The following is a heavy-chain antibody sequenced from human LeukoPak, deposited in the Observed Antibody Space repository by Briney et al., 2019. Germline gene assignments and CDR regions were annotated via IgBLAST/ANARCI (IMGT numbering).Heavy chain of an antibody. Sequence: PSETLSLTCTVSGGSISSYYWNWIRQPPGKGLEWIGYIYYSGTTTYNPSLKRRVTISVDTSKNQFSLKLSSVTAADTAVYYCARDRGGSYSFDYWGQGTLVTVSS. CDR1: GGSISSYY. J-gene: IGHJ4*02. D-gene: IGHD1-26*01. CDR2: IYYSGTT. CDR3: ARDRGGSYSFDY. V-gene: IGHV4-59*01.